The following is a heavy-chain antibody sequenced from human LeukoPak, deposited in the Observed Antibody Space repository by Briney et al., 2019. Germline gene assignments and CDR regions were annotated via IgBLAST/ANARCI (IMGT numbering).Heavy chain of an antibody. V-gene: IGHV1-69*13. CDR3: ARGGDSSGYHTSYYFDY. J-gene: IGHJ4*02. CDR2: IIPIFATA. D-gene: IGHD3-22*01. CDR1: GGTFSIYA. Sequence: GASVKVSCKASGGTFSIYAINWVRRAPGQGLEWMGGIIPIFATANYAQKFQGRVTITADESTSTAYMQLSSLRSEDTAVYYCARGGDSSGYHTSYYFDYWGQGTLVTVSS.